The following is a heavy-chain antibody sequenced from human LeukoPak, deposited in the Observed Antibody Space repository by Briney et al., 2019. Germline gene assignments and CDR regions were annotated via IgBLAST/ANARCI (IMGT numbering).Heavy chain of an antibody. J-gene: IGHJ4*02. V-gene: IGHV3-23*01. CDR2: IGPSGDRV. CDR1: GLNFNSYS. D-gene: IGHD4-17*01. CDR3: ANLVTTRDY. Sequence: PGGSLRLSCAASGLNFNSYSMNWVRQAPGKGLEWVSGIGPSGDRVYYADSVKGRVTISRDNSKNTLYLQMNSLRAEDTAVYYCANLVTTRDYWGQGTLVTVSS.